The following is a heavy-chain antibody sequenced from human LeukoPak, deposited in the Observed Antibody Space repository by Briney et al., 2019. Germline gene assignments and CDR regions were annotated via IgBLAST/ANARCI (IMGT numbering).Heavy chain of an antibody. J-gene: IGHJ4*02. CDR2: ISGSGGST. CDR3: AKISGSGYYPDY. V-gene: IGHV3-23*01. D-gene: IGHD3-22*01. CDR1: GFTFSSYA. Sequence: GGSLRLSCAASGFTFSSYAMSWVRQGPGRGLEWVSAISGSGGSTYYADSVKGRFTISRDNSRNTLYLQMNSLRAEDTAVYYCAKISGSGYYPDYWGQGTLVTVSS.